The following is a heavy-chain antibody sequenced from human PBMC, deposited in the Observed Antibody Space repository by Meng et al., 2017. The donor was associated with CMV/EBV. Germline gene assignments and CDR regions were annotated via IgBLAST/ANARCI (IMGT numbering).Heavy chain of an antibody. V-gene: IGHV3-23*01. CDR2: ISGSGGST. J-gene: IGHJ4*02. Sequence: LTCAASGFTFSSYAMSWVRQAPGKGLEWVSAISGSGGSTYYADSVKGRFTISRDNSKNTLYLQMNSLRAEDTAVYYCAKGNMYYYDSSGSKGYFDYWGQGTLVTVSS. CDR3: AKGNMYYYDSSGSKGYFDY. D-gene: IGHD3-22*01. CDR1: GFTFSSYA.